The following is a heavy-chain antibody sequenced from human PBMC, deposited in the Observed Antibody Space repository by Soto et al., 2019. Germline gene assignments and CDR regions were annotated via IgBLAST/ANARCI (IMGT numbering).Heavy chain of an antibody. D-gene: IGHD3-10*01. CDR1: GFTVSSNY. CDR3: ARRLTGGHFDY. Sequence: AGGSLRLSCAASGFTVSSNYMSWVRQAPGKGLEWVSVIYSGGSTYYADSVKGRFTISRDNSKNTLYLQMNSLRAEDTAVYYCARRLTGGHFDYWGQGTLVTVSS. CDR2: IYSGGST. V-gene: IGHV3-53*01. J-gene: IGHJ4*02.